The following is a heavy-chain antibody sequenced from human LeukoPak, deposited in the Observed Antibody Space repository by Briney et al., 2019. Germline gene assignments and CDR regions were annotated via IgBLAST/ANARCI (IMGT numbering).Heavy chain of an antibody. Sequence: GASVKVSCKASGYTFTGYYMHWVRQAPGQGLEWMGWINPNSGGTNYAQKFQGRVTMTRDTSISTAYMGLSRLRSDDTAVYYCVWVYYDSSGYYYDDYWGQGTLVTVSS. D-gene: IGHD3-22*01. CDR3: VWVYYDSSGYYYDDY. CDR2: INPNSGGT. CDR1: GYTFTGYY. V-gene: IGHV1-2*02. J-gene: IGHJ4*02.